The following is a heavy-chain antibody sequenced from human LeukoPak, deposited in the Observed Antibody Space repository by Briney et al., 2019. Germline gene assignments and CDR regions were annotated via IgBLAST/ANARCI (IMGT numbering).Heavy chain of an antibody. CDR1: GFSFSDYA. D-gene: IGHD2-2*01. J-gene: IGHJ6*02. V-gene: IGHV3-21*01. CDR2: ISSNSAYI. CDR3: ARIFRYQLVDYYALDV. Sequence: GGSLRLSCAASGFSFSDYAMDWVRQAPGRGLEWVSAISSNSAYIYYADSVKGRFTISRDNAKSSVSLQMNSLRDDDTAVYYCARIFRYQLVDYYALDVWGQGTTVTVSS.